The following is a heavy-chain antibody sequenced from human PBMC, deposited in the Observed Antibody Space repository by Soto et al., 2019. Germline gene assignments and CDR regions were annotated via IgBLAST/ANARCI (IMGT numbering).Heavy chain of an antibody. Sequence: QPGGSLRLSCAASGFTFSSYAMSWVRQAPGKGLEWVSAISGSGGSTYYVDSVKGRFTISRDNSKNTLYLQMNNLRAEDTAVYYCAKARYSYGYDLDYWGQGTLVTVSS. CDR1: GFTFSSYA. V-gene: IGHV3-23*01. CDR3: AKARYSYGYDLDY. D-gene: IGHD5-18*01. CDR2: ISGSGGST. J-gene: IGHJ4*02.